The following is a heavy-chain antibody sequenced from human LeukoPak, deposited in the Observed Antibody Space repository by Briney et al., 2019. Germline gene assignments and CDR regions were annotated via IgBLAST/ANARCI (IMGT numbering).Heavy chain of an antibody. Sequence: PSETLSLTCTVSGGSISHSNYYWAWIRQPPGKGLEWIGSLYYNGNTYYSPSLQSRVTMSVENSKNQFSLKLSSVTAADTAVYYCAREGRGLRYFTGQYYYYYYMDVWGKGTTVTVSS. CDR1: GGSISHSNYY. CDR3: AREGRGLRYFTGQYYYYYYMDV. V-gene: IGHV4-39*07. J-gene: IGHJ6*03. CDR2: LYYNGNT. D-gene: IGHD3-9*01.